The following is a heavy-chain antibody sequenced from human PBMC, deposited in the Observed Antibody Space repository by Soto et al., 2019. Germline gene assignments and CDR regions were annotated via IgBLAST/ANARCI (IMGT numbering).Heavy chain of an antibody. D-gene: IGHD3-3*01. CDR2: ISGSGGST. V-gene: IGHV3-23*01. J-gene: IGHJ6*02. CDR3: AKDSSPKYYDFWSGYYYYYGMDV. CDR1: GFTFSSYA. Sequence: GGSLRLSCAASGFTFSSYAMSWVRQAPGKGLEWVSAISGSGGSTYYADSVKGRFTISRDNSKNALYRQMNSLRAEDTAVYYCAKDSSPKYYDFWSGYYYYYGMDVWGQGTTVTVSS.